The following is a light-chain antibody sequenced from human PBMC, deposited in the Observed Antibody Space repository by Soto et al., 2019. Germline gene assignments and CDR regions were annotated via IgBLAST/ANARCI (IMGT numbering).Light chain of an antibody. CDR1: QSVSSSY. CDR3: QQYGSSAT. CDR2: GAS. Sequence: ILFTQYPGTLSLSPGERATLSCRASQSVSSSYLAWYQQKPGQAPRLLIYGASSRATGIPDRFSGSGSGTGFTLTISRLEPEDFAVYYCQQYGSSATFGQGTKVDIK. J-gene: IGKJ1*01. V-gene: IGKV3-20*01.